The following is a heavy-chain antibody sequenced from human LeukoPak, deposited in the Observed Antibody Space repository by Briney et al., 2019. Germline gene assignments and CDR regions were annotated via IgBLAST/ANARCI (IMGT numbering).Heavy chain of an antibody. CDR2: INHSGST. CDR1: GGSFSGYY. V-gene: IGHV4-34*01. Sequence: PPETLSLTCAVYGGSFSGYYWSWIRQPPGKGLEWIGEINHSGSTNYNPSLKSRVTISVDTSKNQFSLKLSSVTAADTAVYYCARGLTIFGAEHYYYYGMDVWGQGTTVTVSS. D-gene: IGHD3-3*01. J-gene: IGHJ6*02. CDR3: ARGLTIFGAEHYYYYGMDV.